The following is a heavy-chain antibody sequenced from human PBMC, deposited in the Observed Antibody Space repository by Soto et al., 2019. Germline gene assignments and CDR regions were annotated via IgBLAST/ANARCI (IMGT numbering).Heavy chain of an antibody. CDR1: GFTFSSYS. D-gene: IGHD2-21*02. CDR2: IWYGRSNK. CDR3: ARDRVGYCGGDCPVDY. Sequence: GGPLRLSCAASGFTFSSYSMNWVRQAPGKGLEWVAVIWYGRSNKYYADSVKGRFTISRDNSKNTLYLQMNSLRAEDTAVYYCARDRVGYCGGDCPVDYWGQGTLVTVSS. J-gene: IGHJ4*02. V-gene: IGHV3-33*08.